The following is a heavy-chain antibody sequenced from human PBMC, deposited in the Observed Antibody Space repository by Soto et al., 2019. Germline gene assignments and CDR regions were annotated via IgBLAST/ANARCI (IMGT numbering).Heavy chain of an antibody. V-gene: IGHV5-10-1*01. Sequence: GESLKISCKGSGYSFTSYWISWVRQMPGKGLEWTGRIDPSDSYTNYSPSFQVHVTISADKSISTAYLQWRSLTASDTAMYYCARQPQLEYYFDFWVEGTLVTVS. J-gene: IGHJ4*02. D-gene: IGHD6-13*01. CDR2: IDPSDSYT. CDR1: GYSFTSYW. CDR3: ARQPQLEYYFDF.